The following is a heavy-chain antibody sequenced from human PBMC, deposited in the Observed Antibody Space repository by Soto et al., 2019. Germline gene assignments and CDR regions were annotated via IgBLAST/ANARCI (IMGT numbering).Heavy chain of an antibody. CDR1: GFTFSSYA. V-gene: IGHV3-30-3*01. D-gene: IGHD3-22*01. Sequence: QVQLVESGGGVVRPGRSLRLSCAASGFTFSSYAMHWVRQAPGKGLEWVAVISYDGSNKYYADSVKGRFTISRDNSKNTLYLQMNSLRAEDTAVYYWARGGRRLVVVIPRLDYWGQGTLVTVSS. CDR3: ARGGRRLVVVIPRLDY. CDR2: ISYDGSNK. J-gene: IGHJ4*02.